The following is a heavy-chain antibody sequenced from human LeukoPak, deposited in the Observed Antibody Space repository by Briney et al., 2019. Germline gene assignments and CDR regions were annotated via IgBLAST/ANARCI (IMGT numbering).Heavy chain of an antibody. CDR2: IYVGNGNT. CDR3: ARNGGTYYYEIDY. Sequence: GASVKVSCKASGYTFSSYAIHWVRQAPGQRPEWMGWIYVGNGNTKYSQKFQDRVTITRDTSASTVYMELTSLRSDDTAVYYCARNGGTYYYEIDYWGQGTLVTVSS. J-gene: IGHJ4*02. D-gene: IGHD3-22*01. CDR1: GYTFSSYA. V-gene: IGHV1-3*01.